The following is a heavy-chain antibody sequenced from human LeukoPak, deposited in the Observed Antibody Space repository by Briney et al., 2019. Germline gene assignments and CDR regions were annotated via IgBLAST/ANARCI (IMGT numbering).Heavy chain of an antibody. CDR2: IIPMSGAA. J-gene: IGHJ4*02. CDR3: ASPVKYYDTWSGYPPFDY. Sequence: WASVKVSCKASGGTFNNFAISWVRQAPGQGLKWVGGIIPMSGAANYAQKFQGRVTITADESTSTAYMELSSLRSEDTAIYYCASPVKYYDTWSGYPPFDYWGQGTLVTVSS. V-gene: IGHV1-69*13. CDR1: GGTFNNFA. D-gene: IGHD3-3*01.